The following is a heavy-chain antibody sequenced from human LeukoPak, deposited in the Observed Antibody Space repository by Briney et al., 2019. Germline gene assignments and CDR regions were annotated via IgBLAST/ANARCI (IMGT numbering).Heavy chain of an antibody. V-gene: IGHV3-21*01. CDR2: ISSSSSYI. CDR1: GFTFSSYS. D-gene: IGHD2-8*01. Sequence: GGSLRLSCAASGFTFSSYSMNWVRQAPGNGLEWVSSISSSSSYICYADSVKGRFTISRDNAKISLYLQMNSLRAENTAVYYCASDHCTNGVCYTDYFDYWGRGTLVTVSS. CDR3: ASDHCTNGVCYTDYFDY. J-gene: IGHJ4*02.